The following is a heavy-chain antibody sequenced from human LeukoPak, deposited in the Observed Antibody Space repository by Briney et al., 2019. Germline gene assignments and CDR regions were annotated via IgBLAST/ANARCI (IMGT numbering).Heavy chain of an antibody. J-gene: IGHJ3*02. CDR3: ARVGYSSSWLTFDI. D-gene: IGHD6-13*01. CDR2: ISYSGST. Sequence: SETLSLTCTVSGDSMSSYYWSWIRQPPGKGLEWIAYISYSGSTKYNPSLQNRVTISIDTSKDQFSLKLSTVTAADTAVYYCARVGYSSSWLTFDIWGQGTMVTVSS. CDR1: GDSMSSYY. V-gene: IGHV4-59*01.